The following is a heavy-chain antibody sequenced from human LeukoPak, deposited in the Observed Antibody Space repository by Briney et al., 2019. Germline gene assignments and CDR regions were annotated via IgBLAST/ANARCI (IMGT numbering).Heavy chain of an antibody. Sequence: PGRSLRLSCAASRFTFSNYVMHWVRQAPGKGLEWVAVISYDGSDKYYADSVKGRFTISRDNSKNTLHLQMSSLRAEDTAVYYCAKDPRRYSRTGGYFDYWGQGTLVTVSS. CDR1: RFTFSNYV. CDR3: AKDPRRYSRTGGYFDY. D-gene: IGHD6-13*01. V-gene: IGHV3-30*18. CDR2: ISYDGSDK. J-gene: IGHJ4*02.